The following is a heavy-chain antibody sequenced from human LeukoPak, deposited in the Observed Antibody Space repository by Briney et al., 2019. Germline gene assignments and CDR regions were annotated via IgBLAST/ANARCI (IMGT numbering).Heavy chain of an antibody. Sequence: ASVKVSCKASGYTFTGYYMHWVRQAPGHGLEWMGWINPNSGGTNYAQKFQGRVTMTRDTSISTAYMELSRLRSDDTAVYYCARNDYYDSSGYYFYWGQGTLVTVPS. V-gene: IGHV1-2*02. D-gene: IGHD3-22*01. J-gene: IGHJ4*02. CDR3: ARNDYYDSSGYYFY. CDR2: INPNSGGT. CDR1: GYTFTGYY.